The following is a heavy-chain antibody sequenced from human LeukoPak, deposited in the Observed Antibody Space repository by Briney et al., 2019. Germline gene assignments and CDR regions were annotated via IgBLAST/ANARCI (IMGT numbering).Heavy chain of an antibody. D-gene: IGHD6-6*01. Sequence: ASVKVSCKASGYTFTSYGISWVRQAPGQGLEWMGIINPSGGSTSYAQKFQGRVTMTRDMSTSTVYMELSSLRSEDTAVYYCARTIAARPRSYYYYMDVWGKGTTVTVSS. CDR2: INPSGGST. CDR3: ARTIAARPRSYYYYMDV. V-gene: IGHV1-46*01. CDR1: GYTFTSYG. J-gene: IGHJ6*03.